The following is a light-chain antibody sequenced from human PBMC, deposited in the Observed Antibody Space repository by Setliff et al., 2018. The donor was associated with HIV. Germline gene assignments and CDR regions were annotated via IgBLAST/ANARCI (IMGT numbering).Light chain of an antibody. Sequence: SALTQPRSVSGSPGQSVTISCTGTSSDVGGYNYVSWYQQHPGKAPKFMIYDVSKRPSGVPNRFSGSKSGNTASLTISGLQAEDEADYYCSSYAGSYTLVFGTGTKVTVL. J-gene: IGLJ1*01. V-gene: IGLV2-11*01. CDR3: SSYAGSYTLV. CDR1: SSDVGGYNY. CDR2: DVS.